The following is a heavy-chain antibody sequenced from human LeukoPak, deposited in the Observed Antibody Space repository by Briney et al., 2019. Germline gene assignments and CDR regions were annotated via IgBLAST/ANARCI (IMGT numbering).Heavy chain of an antibody. V-gene: IGHV4-39*01. Sequence: SETLSLTCTVSGGSISSSSYYWGWIRQPPGKGLEWIGAIHYSGSTNYNPSLKSRVTISVDTSKNQFSLKLRSVTAADTAVYYCARPRSDTTPNWFDPWGQGTPVTVSS. CDR1: GGSISSSSYY. CDR2: IHYSGST. D-gene: IGHD1-26*01. CDR3: ARPRSDTTPNWFDP. J-gene: IGHJ5*02.